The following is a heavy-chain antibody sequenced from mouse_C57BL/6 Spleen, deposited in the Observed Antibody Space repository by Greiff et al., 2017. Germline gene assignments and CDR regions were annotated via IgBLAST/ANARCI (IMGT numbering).Heavy chain of an antibody. J-gene: IGHJ2*01. V-gene: IGHV1-64*01. CDR1: GYTFTSYW. D-gene: IGHD1-1*01. CDR3: ARNYGSRDFYFDD. CDR2: IHPNSGST. Sequence: QVQLQQPGAELVKPGASVKLSCKASGYTFTSYWMHWVKQRPGQGLEWIGMIHPNSGSTNYNENFKSKATLTVDKSSSTAYMQLSSLTSEDSAVYYCARNYGSRDFYFDDWGQGTTLTVSS.